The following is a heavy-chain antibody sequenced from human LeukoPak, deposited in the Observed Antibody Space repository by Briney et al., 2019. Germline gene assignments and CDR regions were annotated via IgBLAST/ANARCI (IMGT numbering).Heavy chain of an antibody. CDR1: GFTFNSYA. V-gene: IGHV3-30-3*01. CDR2: ISYDGSNK. CDR3: ARDNSRNYFGSGSYKD. D-gene: IGHD3-10*01. J-gene: IGHJ4*02. Sequence: QPGGSLRLSCAASGFTFNSYAMHWVRQAPGKGLEWVAVISYDGSNKYYADSVKGRFTISRDNSKNTLYLQMNSLRAEDTAAYYCARDNSRNYFGSGSYKDWGQGTLVTVSS.